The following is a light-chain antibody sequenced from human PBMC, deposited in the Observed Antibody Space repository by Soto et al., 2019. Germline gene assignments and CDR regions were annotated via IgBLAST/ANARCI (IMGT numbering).Light chain of an antibody. J-gene: IGLJ2*01. Sequence: QSALTQPASVSGSPGQSITISCTGTSSDIGGYDFVSWYQQHPGKAPKLMIYDVSNRPSGVSNHFSGSKSGNTASLTISGLQAEDEADYYCRSYTSSTHVVFGGGTKLTVL. V-gene: IGLV2-14*03. CDR1: SSDIGGYDF. CDR2: DVS. CDR3: RSYTSSTHVV.